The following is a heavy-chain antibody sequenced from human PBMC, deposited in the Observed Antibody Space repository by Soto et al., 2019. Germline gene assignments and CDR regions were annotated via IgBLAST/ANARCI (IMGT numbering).Heavy chain of an antibody. CDR2: IHGDGGKI. CDR1: GFRFSAYW. V-gene: IGHV3-7*01. D-gene: IGHD5-18*01. CDR3: ARDFYGGYTYGPGDY. J-gene: IGHJ4*02. Sequence: GSRRLSCAAPGFRFSAYWRSWVRQAPGKGLEWVANIHGDGGKIYYVDSVKGRFTISRDNAKRSLYLQMNSLRAEDTAVYYCARDFYGGYTYGPGDYWGQGALVTVSS.